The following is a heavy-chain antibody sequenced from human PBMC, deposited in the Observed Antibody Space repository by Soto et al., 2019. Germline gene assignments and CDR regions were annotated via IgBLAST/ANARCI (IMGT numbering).Heavy chain of an antibody. V-gene: IGHV4-4*09. CDR2: ISTSANS. J-gene: IGHJ4*02. CDR3: ARSSLTIFGEVVPYFDF. CDR1: GASVSHYY. Sequence: PSEPLSLTCAVYGASVSHYYWSWIRQPPGVGPEWIGYISTSANSNSNPSLKSRVTISLDTSKNQFSLNLTSVTAADTAVYFCARSSLTIFGEVVPYFDFWGPGTLVTVSS. D-gene: IGHD3-3*01.